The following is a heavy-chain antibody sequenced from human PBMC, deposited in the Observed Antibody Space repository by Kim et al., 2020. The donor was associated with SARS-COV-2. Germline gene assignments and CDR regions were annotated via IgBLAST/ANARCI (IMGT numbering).Heavy chain of an antibody. Sequence: GGSLRLSCAASGFTFSSYWMHWVRQAPGKGLVWVSRINSDGSSTSYADSVKGRFTISRDNAKNTLYLQMNSLRAEDTAVYYCAREIIAARPTLYYWGQGTLVTVSS. V-gene: IGHV3-74*01. CDR3: AREIIAARPTLYY. CDR1: GFTFSSYW. J-gene: IGHJ4*02. CDR2: INSDGSST. D-gene: IGHD6-6*01.